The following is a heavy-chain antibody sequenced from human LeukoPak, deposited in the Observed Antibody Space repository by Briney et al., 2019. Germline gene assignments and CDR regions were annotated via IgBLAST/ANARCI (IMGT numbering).Heavy chain of an antibody. J-gene: IGHJ4*02. Sequence: SQTLSLTCTVSGDSISIGSYYWSWIRQPAGKGLEWIGRIYTSGSTNYNPSLKSRVTMSVDTSKNQFSLKLSSVTAADTAVYYCARGNILCSGGSCSTNIDYWGQGTLVTVSS. CDR1: GDSISIGSYY. CDR2: IYTSGST. D-gene: IGHD2-15*01. V-gene: IGHV4-61*02. CDR3: ARGNILCSGGSCSTNIDY.